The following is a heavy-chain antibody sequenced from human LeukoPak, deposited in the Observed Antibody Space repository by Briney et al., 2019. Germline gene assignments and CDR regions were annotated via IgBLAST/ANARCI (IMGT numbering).Heavy chain of an antibody. D-gene: IGHD1-20*01. J-gene: IGHJ4*02. Sequence: GGSLRLSCAGSGFTFSSYSMNWVRQAPGKGLEWVASISSSSTYIYYADSVKGRSTISRDNAKKSLDLQLNSLRAEDTAVYYCARAITAARYFFDYWGQGTQVTVSS. CDR2: ISSSSTYI. CDR3: ARAITAARYFFDY. CDR1: GFTFSSYS. V-gene: IGHV3-21*01.